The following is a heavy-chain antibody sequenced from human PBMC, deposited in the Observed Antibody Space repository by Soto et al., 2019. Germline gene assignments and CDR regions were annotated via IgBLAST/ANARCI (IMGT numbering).Heavy chain of an antibody. CDR3: ARASGYSGYEWYFDL. J-gene: IGHJ2*01. CDR2: ISYDGSNK. D-gene: IGHD5-12*01. Sequence: GGSLRLSCAASGFTFSSYAMHWVRQAPGKGLEWVAVISYDGSNKYYADSVKGRFTISRDNSKNTLYLQMNSLRAEDTAVYYCARASGYSGYEWYFDLWGRGTLVTVSS. V-gene: IGHV3-30-3*01. CDR1: GFTFSSYA.